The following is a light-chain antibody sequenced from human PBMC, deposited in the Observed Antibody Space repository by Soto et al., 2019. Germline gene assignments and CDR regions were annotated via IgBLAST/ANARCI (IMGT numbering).Light chain of an antibody. CDR3: QQYDNLRT. V-gene: IGKV1-33*01. CDR1: QDISTY. CDR2: DAS. Sequence: DIQMTQSPSSLSASVGDRLTITCQASQDISTYLNWYQQKPGKAPKLLISDASKLEPGVPSRFSGSGAGTHFTFIITRLQPEDIARYYCQQYDNLRTFGQGTKVDIK. J-gene: IGKJ2*01.